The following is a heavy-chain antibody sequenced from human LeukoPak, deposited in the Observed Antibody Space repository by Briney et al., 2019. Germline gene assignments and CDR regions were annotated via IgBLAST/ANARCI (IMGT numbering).Heavy chain of an antibody. Sequence: AGGSLRLSCIGTGFTFSSEAMGWVRQGPGKGLEWVSGISGRGGSTYYADAVRGRFTISRDDSKNTLYLQMNSLRAEDTAVYYCVKDRGRVWVQVANWGQGTLVTVSS. CDR2: ISGRGGST. D-gene: IGHD2-15*01. J-gene: IGHJ4*02. V-gene: IGHV3-23*01. CDR3: VKDRGRVWVQVAN. CDR1: GFTFSSEA.